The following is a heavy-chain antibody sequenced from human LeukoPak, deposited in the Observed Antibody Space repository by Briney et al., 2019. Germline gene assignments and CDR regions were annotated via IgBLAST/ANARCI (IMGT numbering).Heavy chain of an antibody. D-gene: IGHD3-16*01. CDR3: ARAAYRQNWSYEDY. V-gene: IGHV4-31*03. Sequence: SETLSLTCTVSGGSISSGGYYWSWIRQHPGKGLEWIGYIYYSGSTYYNPSLKSRVTISVDTSKNQFSLKLSSVTAADTAVYYCARAAYRQNWSYEDYWGQGTLVTVSS. J-gene: IGHJ4*02. CDR1: GGSISSGGYY. CDR2: IYYSGST.